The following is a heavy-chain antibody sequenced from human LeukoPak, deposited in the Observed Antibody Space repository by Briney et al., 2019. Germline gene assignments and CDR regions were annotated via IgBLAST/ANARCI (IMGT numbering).Heavy chain of an antibody. CDR3: AKELGGGMDY. Sequence: GGSLRLSCAASGFTFSGYSMNWVRQAPGKGLEWVSSISSSSSYIYYADSVKGRFTISRDNAKNSLYLQMNSLRAEDTAVYYCAKELGGGMDYWGQGTLVTVSS. J-gene: IGHJ4*02. V-gene: IGHV3-21*01. CDR2: ISSSSSYI. CDR1: GFTFSGYS. D-gene: IGHD3-16*01.